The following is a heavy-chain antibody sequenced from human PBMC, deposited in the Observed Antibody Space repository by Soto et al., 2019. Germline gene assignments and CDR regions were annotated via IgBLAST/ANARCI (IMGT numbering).Heavy chain of an antibody. CDR1: GYTFTGYY. CDR3: ARGRGLRYFDRLYYFDY. D-gene: IGHD3-9*01. J-gene: IGHJ4*02. CDR2: INPNSGGT. V-gene: IGHV1-2*04. Sequence: ASVKVSCKASGYTFTGYYMHCVRQAPGQGLEWMGWINPNSGGTNYAQKFQGWVTMTRDTSISTAYMELSRLRSDDTAVYYCARGRGLRYFDRLYYFDYWCQGPLL.